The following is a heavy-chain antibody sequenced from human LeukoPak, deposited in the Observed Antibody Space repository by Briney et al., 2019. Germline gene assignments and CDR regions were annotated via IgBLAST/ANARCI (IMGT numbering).Heavy chain of an antibody. D-gene: IGHD6-13*01. V-gene: IGHV4-4*07. Sequence: SETLSLTCTVSGDSISSFYWSWLRQPAGKGLEWIGRIYTSGSTNYNPSLKSRVTMSVDTSKNQFSLDLSSVTAADTAVYYCARDVVAAAGSWDYWGQGTLVTVSS. J-gene: IGHJ4*02. CDR2: IYTSGST. CDR1: GDSISSFY. CDR3: ARDVVAAAGSWDY.